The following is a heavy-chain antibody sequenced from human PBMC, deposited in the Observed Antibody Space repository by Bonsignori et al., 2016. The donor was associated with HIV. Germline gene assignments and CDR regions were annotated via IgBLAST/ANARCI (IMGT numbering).Heavy chain of an antibody. J-gene: IGHJ4*02. Sequence: WVRQAPGQGLEWMGISNPVGGPSTYAQKFRGRVTMTRDTSTRTVYMELSSLRSEDTAVYYCARGPKYCSGDCPEITDFDFWGQGTLVTVSS. V-gene: IGHV1-46*01. CDR2: SNPVGGPS. CDR3: ARGPKYCSGDCPEITDFDF. D-gene: IGHD2-21*01.